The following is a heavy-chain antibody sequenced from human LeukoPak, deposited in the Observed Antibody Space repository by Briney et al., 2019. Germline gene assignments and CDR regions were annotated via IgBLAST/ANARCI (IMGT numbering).Heavy chain of an antibody. J-gene: IGHJ4*02. CDR1: SGSISSYY. CDR2: IFSGGIT. CDR3: ARGIYGSGSYYIH. Sequence: SETLSLTCTVSSGSISSYYWSWIRQPPGMGLEWIGYIFSGGITSYNPSLKSRTTISLDTSESQFSLKLSSVTAADTAVYYCARGIYGSGSYYIHWGQGTLVTVSS. D-gene: IGHD3-10*01. V-gene: IGHV4-59*01.